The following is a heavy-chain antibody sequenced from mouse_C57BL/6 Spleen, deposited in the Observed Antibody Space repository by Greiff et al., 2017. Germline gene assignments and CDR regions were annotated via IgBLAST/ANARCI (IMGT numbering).Heavy chain of an antibody. CDR2: IDPSDSYT. CDR3: ARGRGSSPCAY. D-gene: IGHD1-1*01. Sequence: VQLQQPGAELVMPGASVKLSCKASGYTFTSYWMHWVKQRPGQGLEWIGEIDPSDSYTNYNQKFKGKSTLTVDKSSSTAYMQLSSLTSADSAVYCCARGRGSSPCAYWGQGTLVTVSA. J-gene: IGHJ3*01. CDR1: GYTFTSYW. V-gene: IGHV1-69*01.